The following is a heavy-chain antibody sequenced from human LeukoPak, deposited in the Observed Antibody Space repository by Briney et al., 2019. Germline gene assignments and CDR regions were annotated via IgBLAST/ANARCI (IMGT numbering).Heavy chain of an antibody. V-gene: IGHV3-30*04. Sequence: GGSLRLSCTASGFTFKSYTIHWVRHAPGKGLEWVALISYDGSDKYKADSVKGRFTISIDNSKNTVYLQMNSLRVEDTAVYYCARGGAVIIDPSLGWFDPWGQGTLVTVSS. CDR2: ISYDGSDK. CDR3: ARGGAVIIDPSLGWFDP. D-gene: IGHD3-22*01. CDR1: GFTFKSYT. J-gene: IGHJ5*02.